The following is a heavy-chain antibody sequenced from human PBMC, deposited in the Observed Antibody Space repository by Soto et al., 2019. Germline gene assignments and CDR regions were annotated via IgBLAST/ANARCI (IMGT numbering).Heavy chain of an antibody. CDR2: IDPSDSYT. J-gene: IGHJ6*02. D-gene: IGHD2-21*02. CDR1: GYSFTSYW. CDR3: ARHVGFVVLTGRLDV. Sequence: GESLKISCKGSGYSFTSYWISWVRQMPGKGLEWMGRIDPSDSYTNYSPSFQGHVTISADKSISTAYLQWSSLKASDTAMYYCARHVGFVVLTGRLDVWGQGTTVTVSS. V-gene: IGHV5-10-1*01.